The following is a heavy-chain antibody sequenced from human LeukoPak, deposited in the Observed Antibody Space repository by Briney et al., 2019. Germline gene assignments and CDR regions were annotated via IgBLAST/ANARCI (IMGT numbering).Heavy chain of an antibody. CDR2: IYYTGST. J-gene: IGHJ3*02. CDR3: ARSGAATGSDVFDI. Sequence: SETLSLTCIVSGGSISGYYWNWIRQPPGKGMEYIGFIYYTGSTHYNPSLKSRVTISQDTSKNQFSMKMNSVTAADTAVYYCARSGAATGSDVFDIWGQGTMVTVSS. CDR1: GGSISGYY. D-gene: IGHD6-13*01. V-gene: IGHV4-59*01.